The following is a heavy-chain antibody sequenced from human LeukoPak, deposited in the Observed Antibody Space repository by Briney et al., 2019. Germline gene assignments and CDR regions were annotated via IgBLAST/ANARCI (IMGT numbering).Heavy chain of an antibody. CDR3: ARSHSIWTSFDY. Sequence: SETLSLICTVSDGSISTYYWSWIRQPPGKGLEWIGYIYYSGSTNYNPSLKSRVTISVDTSKNQFSLKLSSVTAADTAVYYCARSHSIWTSFDYWGQGTLVTVSS. D-gene: IGHD3/OR15-3a*01. J-gene: IGHJ4*02. CDR2: IYYSGST. CDR1: DGSISTYY. V-gene: IGHV4-59*01.